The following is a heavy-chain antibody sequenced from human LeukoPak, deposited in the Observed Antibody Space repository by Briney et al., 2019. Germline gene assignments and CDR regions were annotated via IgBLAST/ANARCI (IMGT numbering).Heavy chain of an antibody. J-gene: IGHJ5*02. CDR2: INAGNGNT. D-gene: IGHD1-26*01. CDR3: ARLSGRWEWFDP. V-gene: IGHV1-3*01. CDR1: GYTFTDYA. Sequence: ASVKVSCKASGYTFTDYAMHWARQAPGQRLEWMGWINAGNGNTKYSQEFQGRVTITRDTSASTAYMELSSLRSEDTAVYYCARLSGRWEWFDPWGQGTLVTVSS.